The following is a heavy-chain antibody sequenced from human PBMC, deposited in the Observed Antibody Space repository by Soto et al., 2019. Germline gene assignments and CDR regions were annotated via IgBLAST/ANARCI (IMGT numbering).Heavy chain of an antibody. J-gene: IGHJ4*02. CDR2: IYYSGST. CDR1: GGSISSGDYY. D-gene: IGHD3-10*01. CDR3: ARLNGYGSGSYYPGY. Sequence: SETLSLTCTVSGGSISSGDYYWSWIRQPPGKGLEWIGYIYYSGSTYYSPSLKSRVTISVDTSKNQFSLKLSSVTAADTAVYYCARLNGYGSGSYYPGYWGQGTLVTVSS. V-gene: IGHV4-30-4*01.